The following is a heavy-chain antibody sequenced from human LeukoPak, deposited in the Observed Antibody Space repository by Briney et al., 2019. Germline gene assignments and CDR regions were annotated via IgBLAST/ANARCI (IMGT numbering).Heavy chain of an antibody. CDR2: INPNSGGT. CDR1: GYTFTGYY. D-gene: IGHD3-22*01. V-gene: IGHV1-2*02. J-gene: IGHJ5*02. Sequence: ASVKVSCKASGYTFTGYYMHWVRQAPGQGLEWMGWINPNSGGTNYAQKFQGRVTMTRETSISTAYMELSRLRSDDTAVYYCAREDYYDSSGYYPNWFDPWGQGTLVTVSS. CDR3: AREDYYDSSGYYPNWFDP.